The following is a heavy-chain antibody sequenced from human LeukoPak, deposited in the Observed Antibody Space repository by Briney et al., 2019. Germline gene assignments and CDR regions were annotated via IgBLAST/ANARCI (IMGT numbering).Heavy chain of an antibody. Sequence: GGSLRLSCAASKISFSGYWMRWIRQAPGKGLEWVDNISPEGSDKYYADSVKGRFTVSRDNAKDSLYLQMNSLRAEDTAVYYCAKDTTYDFWSGSDVWGKGTTATVSS. CDR2: ISPEGSDK. CDR1: KISFSGYW. CDR3: AKDTTYDFWSGSDV. J-gene: IGHJ6*04. D-gene: IGHD3-3*01. V-gene: IGHV3-7*01.